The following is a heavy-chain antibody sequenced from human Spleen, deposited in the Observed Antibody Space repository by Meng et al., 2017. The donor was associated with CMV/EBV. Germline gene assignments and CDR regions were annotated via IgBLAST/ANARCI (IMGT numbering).Heavy chain of an antibody. Sequence: GESLKISCAASGFTFSSYDMHWVRQVTGKGLEWVSAISASGAGTYSADSVKGRFTISRDNAKNTLYLQMNSLRAEDTAVYYCAKDSSVVVPSARDYFDYWGQGTLVTVSS. D-gene: IGHD2-2*01. CDR2: ISASGAGT. CDR1: GFTFSSYD. V-gene: IGHV3-23*01. CDR3: AKDSSVVVPSARDYFDY. J-gene: IGHJ4*02.